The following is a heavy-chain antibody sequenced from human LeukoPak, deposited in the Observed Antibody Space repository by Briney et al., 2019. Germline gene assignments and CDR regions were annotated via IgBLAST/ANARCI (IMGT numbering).Heavy chain of an antibody. V-gene: IGHV3-30*02. J-gene: IGHJ1*01. CDR2: IRNDDGSNK. CDR3: AKDEAQYCQH. Sequence: GGSLRLSCAASGFTFSNYGMHWVRQAPGKGLEWVAFIRNDDGSNKYYADSVKGRFTISRDNSKNTVHLQMNSLRVEDTAVYYCAKDEAQYCQHWGQGTLVTVSA. CDR1: GFTFSNYG.